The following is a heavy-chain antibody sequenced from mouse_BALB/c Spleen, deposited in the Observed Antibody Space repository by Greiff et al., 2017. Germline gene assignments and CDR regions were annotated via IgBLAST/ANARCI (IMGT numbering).Heavy chain of an antibody. CDR3: ARQHYYGYGAMDY. V-gene: IGHV5-12-1*01. CDR1: GFAFSSYD. D-gene: IGHD1-2*01. Sequence: DVQLVESGGGLVKPGGSLKLSCAASGFAFSSYDMSWVRQTPEKRLEWVAYISSGGGSTYYPDTVKGRFTISRDNAKNTLYLQMSSLKSEDTAMYYCARQHYYGYGAMDYWGQGTSVTVSS. CDR2: ISSGGGST. J-gene: IGHJ4*01.